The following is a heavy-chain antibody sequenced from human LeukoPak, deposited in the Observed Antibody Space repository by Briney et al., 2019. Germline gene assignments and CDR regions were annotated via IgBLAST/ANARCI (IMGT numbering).Heavy chain of an antibody. D-gene: IGHD5-24*01. CDR2: LWYDGSNK. CDR1: GFTFKNYG. Sequence: PGGSLRLSCAASGFTFKNYGMHWVRQAPGKGLEWVAALWYDGSNKYYADSVKGRFTISRDNSKNTLYLQMNSLRAEDTAVYYCARESENYHLDYWGQGSLVTVSS. J-gene: IGHJ4*02. CDR3: ARESENYHLDY. V-gene: IGHV3-33*01.